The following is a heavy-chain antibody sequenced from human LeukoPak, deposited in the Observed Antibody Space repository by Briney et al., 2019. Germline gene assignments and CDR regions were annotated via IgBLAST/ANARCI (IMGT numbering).Heavy chain of an antibody. CDR1: GFTFSYYY. CDR2: ISSSGSTI. V-gene: IGHV3-11*01. D-gene: IGHD3-22*01. J-gene: IGHJ3*02. CDR3: ARNRRVYYYDSSGYSRPADAFDI. Sequence: GGSLRLSCAASGFTFSYYYMSWIRQAPGKGLEWVSYISSSGSTIYYAESVKGRFTISRDNAKNSLYLQMNSLRAEDTAVYYCARNRRVYYYDSSGYSRPADAFDIWGQGTMVTVSS.